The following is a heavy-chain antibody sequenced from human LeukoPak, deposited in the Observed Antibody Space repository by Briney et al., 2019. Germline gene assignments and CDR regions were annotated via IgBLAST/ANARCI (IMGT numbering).Heavy chain of an antibody. CDR2: IYTSGST. CDR3: ARGEYYYDSSGYDLNY. V-gene: IGHV4-61*02. CDR1: GGSISSGGYS. Sequence: SQTLSLTCAVSGGSISSGGYSWSWIRQPPGKGLEWIGRIYTSGSTNYNPSLKSRVTMSVDTSKNQFSLKLSSVTAADTAVYYCARGEYYYDSSGYDLNYWGQGTLVTVSS. D-gene: IGHD3-22*01. J-gene: IGHJ4*02.